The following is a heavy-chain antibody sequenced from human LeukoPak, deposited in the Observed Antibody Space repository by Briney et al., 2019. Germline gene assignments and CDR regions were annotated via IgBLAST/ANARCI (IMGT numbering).Heavy chain of an antibody. D-gene: IGHD6-13*01. CDR1: GYTFTSYG. Sequence: ASVKVSCKASGYTFTSYGISWVRQAPGQGLEWMGIINPSGGSTSYAQKFQGRVTMTRDMSTSTVYMELSSLRSEDTAVYYCARVGPFGSSSWPFDYWGQGTLVTVSS. CDR2: INPSGGST. CDR3: ARVGPFGSSSWPFDY. V-gene: IGHV1-46*01. J-gene: IGHJ4*02.